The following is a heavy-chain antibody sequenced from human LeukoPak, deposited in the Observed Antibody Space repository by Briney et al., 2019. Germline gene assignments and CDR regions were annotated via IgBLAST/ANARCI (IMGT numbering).Heavy chain of an antibody. CDR2: ISYSGST. J-gene: IGHJ4*02. D-gene: IGHD3-16*02. CDR3: ARYIWGSYPTFEDY. V-gene: IGHV4-59*01. CDR1: GGSISSYY. Sequence: SETLSLTCTVSGGSISSYYWSWLREPPGKGLEWIGYISYSGSTNYNPSLKSRVPISVDTSKNQLSLKLNSVTAADTAVYYCARYIWGSYPTFEDYWGQGSLVTVSS.